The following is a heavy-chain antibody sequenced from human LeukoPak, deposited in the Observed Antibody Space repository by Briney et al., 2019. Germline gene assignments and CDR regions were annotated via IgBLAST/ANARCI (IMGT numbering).Heavy chain of an antibody. CDR2: INHSGST. CDR3: ARDGGQLDY. V-gene: IGHV4-34*01. J-gene: IGHJ4*02. Sequence: SETLSLTCAVYGGSFSGYYWSWIRQPPGKGLEWIGEINHSGSTNYNPSLKSRVTISVDTSKNQFSLKLSSVTAADTAVYYCARDGGQLDYWGQGTLVSVSS. CDR1: GGSFSGYY. D-gene: IGHD6-13*01.